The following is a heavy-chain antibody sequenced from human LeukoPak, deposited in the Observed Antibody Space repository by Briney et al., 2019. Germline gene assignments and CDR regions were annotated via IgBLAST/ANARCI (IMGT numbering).Heavy chain of an antibody. Sequence: GGSLRLSCAASGFTFSSYSMTWVRQAPGKGLDWVSSINSYSSDIYYADSVKGRSTISRDNAKNSLYLQMNSLRAEDTAVYYCARKRSPGAFDIWGQGTMVTVSS. CDR3: ARKRSPGAFDI. V-gene: IGHV3-21*01. CDR2: INSYSSDI. CDR1: GFTFSSYS. J-gene: IGHJ3*02.